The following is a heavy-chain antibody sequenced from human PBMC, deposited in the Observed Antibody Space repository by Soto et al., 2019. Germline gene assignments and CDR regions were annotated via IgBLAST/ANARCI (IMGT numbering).Heavy chain of an antibody. CDR2: IYYGGSA. Sequence: SETLSLTCTVSGGSISTYYWSWIRQPPGKGLEWIGYIYYGGSADYNPSLKSRVAISVDTSKKQFSLKLSSVTAADTAVYYCARGGHCANGVCSALDYWGQGTLVTVSS. CDR1: GGSISTYY. V-gene: IGHV4-59*08. CDR3: ARGGHCANGVCSALDY. D-gene: IGHD2-8*01. J-gene: IGHJ4*02.